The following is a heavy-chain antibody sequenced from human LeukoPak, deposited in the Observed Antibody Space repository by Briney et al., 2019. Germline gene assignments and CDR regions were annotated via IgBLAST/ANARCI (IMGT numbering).Heavy chain of an antibody. Sequence: PSQTLSLTCAVSGGSISSGGYSWSWIRQPPGKGLEWIGYIYHSGSTYYNPSLKSRVTISVDRSKNQFSLKLSSVTAADTAVYYCARGRTTVVTPYYFDYWGQGTLVTVPS. V-gene: IGHV4-30-2*01. D-gene: IGHD4-23*01. J-gene: IGHJ4*02. CDR2: IYHSGST. CDR3: ARGRTTVVTPYYFDY. CDR1: GGSISSGGYS.